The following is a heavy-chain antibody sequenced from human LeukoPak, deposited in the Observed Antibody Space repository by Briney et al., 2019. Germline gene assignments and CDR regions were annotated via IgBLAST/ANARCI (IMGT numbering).Heavy chain of an antibody. J-gene: IGHJ6*02. Sequence: SVKVSCKASGGTFSSYAISWVRQAPGQGLEWMGRIIPILGIANYAQKFQGRVTITADKSTSTAYMELSSLRSEDTAVYYCAKGVGGSGPSYYYGMDVWGQGTTVTVSS. V-gene: IGHV1-69*04. CDR1: GGTFSSYA. D-gene: IGHD3-10*01. CDR3: AKGVGGSGPSYYYGMDV. CDR2: IIPILGIA.